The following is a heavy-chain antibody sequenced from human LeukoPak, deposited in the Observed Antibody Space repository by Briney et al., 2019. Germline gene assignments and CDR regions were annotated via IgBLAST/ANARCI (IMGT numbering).Heavy chain of an antibody. CDR1: GYTFTSYG. J-gene: IGHJ4*02. V-gene: IGHV1-18*01. D-gene: IGHD4-23*01. Sequence: GASVKVSYKASGYTFTSYGISWVRQAPGQGLEWMGWISAYNGNTNYAQKLQGRVTMTTDTSTSTAYMELRSLRSDDTAVYYCARDFDGGPLGDYFDYWGQGTLVTVSS. CDR2: ISAYNGNT. CDR3: ARDFDGGPLGDYFDY.